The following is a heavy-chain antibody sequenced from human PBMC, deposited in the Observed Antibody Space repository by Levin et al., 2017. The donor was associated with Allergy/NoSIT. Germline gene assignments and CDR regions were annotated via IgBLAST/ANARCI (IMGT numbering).Heavy chain of an antibody. CDR3: ARNVPIKELRFLEWPPFDYGMDV. CDR2: IWYDGSNK. Sequence: GESLKISCAASGFTFSSYGMHWVRQAPGKGLEWVAVIWYDGSNKYYADSVKGRFTISRDNSKNTLYLQMNSLRAEDTAVYYCARNVPIKELRFLEWPPFDYGMDVWGQGTTVTVSS. V-gene: IGHV3-33*01. CDR1: GFTFSSYG. J-gene: IGHJ6*02. D-gene: IGHD3-3*01.